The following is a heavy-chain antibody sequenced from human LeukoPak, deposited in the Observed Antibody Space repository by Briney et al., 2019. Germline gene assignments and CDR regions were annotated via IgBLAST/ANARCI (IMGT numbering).Heavy chain of an antibody. CDR2: ISGSGGST. Sequence: PGASLRLSCAASGFTFSSYAMSWVRQAPGKGLEWVSAISGSGGSTYHADSVKGRFTISRDNSKNTLYLQMNSLRAEDTAVYYCAKETSGGDCFDYWGQGTLVTVSS. CDR3: AKETSGGDCFDY. CDR1: GFTFSSYA. J-gene: IGHJ4*02. V-gene: IGHV3-23*01.